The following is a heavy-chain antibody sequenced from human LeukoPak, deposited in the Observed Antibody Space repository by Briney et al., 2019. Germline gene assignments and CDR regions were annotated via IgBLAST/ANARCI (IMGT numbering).Heavy chain of an antibody. CDR1: GGSFSGYY. D-gene: IGHD3-16*02. CDR3: ARGRKGYNYFWGSYRWGSCDYYLAV. V-gene: IGHV4-34*01. J-gene: IGHJ6*03. Sequence: SETLSLTCAVYGGSFSGYYWGWIRQPPGKGLEWIGEINHSGSTNYNPSLKSRVTISVDTSENQFSLKLSSVTAADTAVYYCARGRKGYNYFWGSYRWGSCDYYLAVWGKGTTVTV. CDR2: INHSGST.